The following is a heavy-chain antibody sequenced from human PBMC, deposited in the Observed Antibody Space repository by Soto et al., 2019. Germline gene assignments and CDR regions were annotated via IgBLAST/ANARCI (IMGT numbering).Heavy chain of an antibody. Sequence: SSTLSLTCSVSGGSISSSSWWSWGRQPPGKGLEWIGEIYHTGNTNYNPSLESRVTISVDKSKNQFSLNLNSVTAADTAVYYCARAYRAAAGNRRYYFDYWGQGTLVTVSS. J-gene: IGHJ4*02. V-gene: IGHV4-4*02. CDR1: GGSISSSSW. CDR3: ARAYRAAAGNRRYYFDY. D-gene: IGHD6-13*01. CDR2: IYHTGNT.